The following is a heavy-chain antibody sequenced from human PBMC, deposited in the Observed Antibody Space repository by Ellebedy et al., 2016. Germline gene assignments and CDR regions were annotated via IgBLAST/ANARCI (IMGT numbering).Heavy chain of an antibody. CDR2: ISSTSSTI. J-gene: IGHJ3*02. CDR3: ARDNSGYDLAAAFDI. CDR1: GFSFSGYT. V-gene: IGHV3-48*04. D-gene: IGHD5-12*01. Sequence: GESLKISXAASGFSFSGYTMNWVRQAPGKGLEWVSYISSTSSTIYYADSVKGRFTISRDNAKNSLYLQVISLRAEDTAVYYCARDNSGYDLAAAFDIWGQGTMVTVSS.